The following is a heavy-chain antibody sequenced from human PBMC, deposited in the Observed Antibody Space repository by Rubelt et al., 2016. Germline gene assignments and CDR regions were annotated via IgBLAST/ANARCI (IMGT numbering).Heavy chain of an antibody. CDR1: GGSFSGYY. Sequence: QVQLQQWGAGLLKPSETLSLTCAVYGGSFSGYYWSWIRQPPGKGLEWIGEINHSGSTNYNPSLKGRVTISVDTSKNQFSLKLSSVTAADTAVYYCASSMKTGYDGRVWDFDFWGQGTLVTVSS. J-gene: IGHJ4*02. CDR3: ASSMKTGYDGRVWDFDF. V-gene: IGHV4-34*01. CDR2: INHSGST. D-gene: IGHD5-12*01.